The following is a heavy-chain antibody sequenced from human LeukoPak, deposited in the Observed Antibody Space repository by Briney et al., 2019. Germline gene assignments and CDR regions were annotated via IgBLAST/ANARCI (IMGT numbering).Heavy chain of an antibody. J-gene: IGHJ4*02. D-gene: IGHD2-21*02. V-gene: IGHV1-69*06. Sequence: SVKVSCKASGGTFSSYAITWARQAPGQGLEWMGRIIPIFGTANYAQKFQGRVTITADKSTSTAYMELSSLRSEDTAVYYCARDLAYCGGDCYPGGDYWGQGTLVTVSS. CDR2: IIPIFGTA. CDR1: GGTFSSYA. CDR3: ARDLAYCGGDCYPGGDY.